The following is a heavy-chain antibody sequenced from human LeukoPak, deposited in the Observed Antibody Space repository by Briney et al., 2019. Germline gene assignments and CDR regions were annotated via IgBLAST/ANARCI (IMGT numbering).Heavy chain of an antibody. D-gene: IGHD3-9*01. CDR3: ARDAQLRYFDWLSNPFDP. CDR1: GYTFTSYY. Sequence: ASVKVSCKASGYTFTSYYMHWVRQAPGQGLEWMGIINPSGGSTSYAQKFQGRVTMTRDTSTSTVYMELSSLRSEDTAVYYCARDAQLRYFDWLSNPFDPWGQGTLVTVSS. CDR2: INPSGGST. V-gene: IGHV1-46*01. J-gene: IGHJ5*02.